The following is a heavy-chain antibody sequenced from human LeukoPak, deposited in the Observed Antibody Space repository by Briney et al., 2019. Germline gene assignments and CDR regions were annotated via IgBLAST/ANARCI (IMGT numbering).Heavy chain of an antibody. CDR1: GFTFSDYS. D-gene: IGHD3-10*01. Sequence: GGSLRLSCAASGFTFSDYSMNWVRQAPGKGLEWLSYIISTSTTIYYADSVKGRFTISRDNAKNSLYLQMNSLRAEDTAVYYCARTIGHFDYWGQGTLVTVSS. V-gene: IGHV3-48*01. CDR2: IISTSTTI. CDR3: ARTIGHFDY. J-gene: IGHJ4*02.